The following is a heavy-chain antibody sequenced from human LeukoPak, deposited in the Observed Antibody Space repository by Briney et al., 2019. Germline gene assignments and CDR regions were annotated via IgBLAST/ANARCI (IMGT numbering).Heavy chain of an antibody. Sequence: ASVKVSCKASGCTFTSYDINWVRQATGQGLEWMGWMNPNSGNTGYAQKFQGRVTITRNTSISTAYMELSSLRSEDTAVYYCARAAYSSSWSYYYYYMDVWGKGTTVTVSS. CDR3: ARAAYSSSWSYYYYYMDV. V-gene: IGHV1-8*03. J-gene: IGHJ6*03. D-gene: IGHD6-13*01. CDR1: GCTFTSYD. CDR2: MNPNSGNT.